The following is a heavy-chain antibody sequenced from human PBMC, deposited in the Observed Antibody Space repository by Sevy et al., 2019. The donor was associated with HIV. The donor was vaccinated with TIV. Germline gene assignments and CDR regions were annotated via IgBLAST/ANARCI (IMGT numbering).Heavy chain of an antibody. Sequence: SLRLSCAASGFAFSTHAMHWVRQAPGKGLEWVAVISDEGTETFYAASVEGRFTISRDNSKNMLSLQINSLKPEDTAVYYCARDGGYSIKWYPLYWGHGTLVTVSS. J-gene: IGHJ4*01. CDR3: ARDGGYSIKWYPLY. CDR2: ISDEGTET. V-gene: IGHV3-30-3*01. CDR1: GFAFSTHA. D-gene: IGHD1-26*01.